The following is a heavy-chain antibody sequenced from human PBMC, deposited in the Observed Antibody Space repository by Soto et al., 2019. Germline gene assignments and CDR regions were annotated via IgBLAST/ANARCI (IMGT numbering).Heavy chain of an antibody. V-gene: IGHV4-59*01. CDR3: ARSLANWFDP. D-gene: IGHD2-15*01. Sequence: SETLSLTCTVSGGSISSYYWSWIRQPPGKGLEWIGYIYYSGSTNYNPSLKSRVTISVDTSKNQFSLKLSSVTAADTAVYYCARSLANWFDPWGQGTTVTVSS. J-gene: IGHJ5*02. CDR1: GGSISSYY. CDR2: IYYSGST.